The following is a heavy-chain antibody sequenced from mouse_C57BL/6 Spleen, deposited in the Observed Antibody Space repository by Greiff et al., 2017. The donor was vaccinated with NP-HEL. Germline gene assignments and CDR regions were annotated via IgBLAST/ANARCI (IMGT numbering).Heavy chain of an antibody. V-gene: IGHV1-82*01. J-gene: IGHJ3*01. CDR1: GYAFSSSW. D-gene: IGHD2-3*01. CDR3: ARWGGVIDGYYAY. Sequence: VQLKESGPELVKPGASVKISCKASGYAFSSSWMNWVKQRPGKGLEWIGRIYPGDGDTNYNGKFKGKATLTADKSSSTAYMQLSSLTSEDSAVYFFARWGGVIDGYYAYWGQGTLVTVSA. CDR2: IYPGDGDT.